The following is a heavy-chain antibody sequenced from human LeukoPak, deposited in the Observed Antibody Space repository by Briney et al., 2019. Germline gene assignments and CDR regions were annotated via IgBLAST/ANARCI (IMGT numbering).Heavy chain of an antibody. CDR3: ARVPRTIYSGRENWFDP. J-gene: IGHJ5*02. CDR1: GGTFSSYA. Sequence: SVKVSCKASGGTFSSYAISWVRQAPGQGLEWMGGIIPIFGTANYAQKFQGRVTITADESTSTAYMELSSLRSEDTAVYYCARVPRTIYSGRENWFDPWGQGTLVTVSS. V-gene: IGHV1-69*13. CDR2: IIPIFGTA. D-gene: IGHD5-12*01.